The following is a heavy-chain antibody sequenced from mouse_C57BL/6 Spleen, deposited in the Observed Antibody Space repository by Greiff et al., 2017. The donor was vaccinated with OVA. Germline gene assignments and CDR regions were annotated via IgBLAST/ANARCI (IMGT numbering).Heavy chain of an antibody. V-gene: IGHV2-2*01. J-gene: IGHJ4*01. Sequence: QVQLKQSGPGLVQPSQSLSITCTVSGFSLTSYGVHWVRQSPGKGLEWLGVIWSGRSTDYNAAFISRLSISKDNSKSQVFFKMNSLQADDTAIYYCARPAQATPYAMDYWGQGTSVTVSS. CDR2: IWSGRST. D-gene: IGHD3-2*02. CDR3: ARPAQATPYAMDY. CDR1: GFSLTSYG.